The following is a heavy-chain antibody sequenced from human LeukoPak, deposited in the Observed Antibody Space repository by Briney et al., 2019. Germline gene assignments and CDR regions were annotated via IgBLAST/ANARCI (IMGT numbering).Heavy chain of an antibody. V-gene: IGHV3-23*01. CDR1: GFTFSRFT. Sequence: QPGGSLRLSCAASGFTFSRFTINWVRQAPGKGLEWVSGISGSDSSTYYADSVKGRFTISRDNSKNTLYLQMNSLRAEDTAVYCCAKGGGWLYYFDYWGQGTLVTVSS. J-gene: IGHJ4*02. CDR2: ISGSDSST. CDR3: AKGGGWLYYFDY. D-gene: IGHD4-23*01.